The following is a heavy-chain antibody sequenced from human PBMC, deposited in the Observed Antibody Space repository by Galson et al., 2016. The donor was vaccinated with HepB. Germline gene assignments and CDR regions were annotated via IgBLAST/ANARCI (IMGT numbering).Heavy chain of an antibody. CDR3: ARDRTTVVNDALDI. J-gene: IGHJ3*02. CDR1: GGSIRSDGFF. CDR2: IYYSGST. Sequence: TLSLTCTVSGGSIRSDGFFWSWIRQPPGKGLEWLGYIYYSGSTYYNPSLKSRVTISVDTSKNQFSLKLSSVTAADTAVYCCARDRTTVVNDALDIWGQGTMVTVSS. V-gene: IGHV4-30-4*01. D-gene: IGHD4-23*01.